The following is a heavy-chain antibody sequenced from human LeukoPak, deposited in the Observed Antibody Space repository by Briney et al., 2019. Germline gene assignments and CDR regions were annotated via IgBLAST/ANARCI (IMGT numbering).Heavy chain of an antibody. D-gene: IGHD5-12*01. CDR2: INQDGSEG. V-gene: IGHV3-7*01. Sequence: GGSLRLSCAASGFTFSNYWMTWVRQAPGKGLEWVAHINQDGSEGHYMDSVKARFAISRDNAKNSLSLQMNSLRAEDTAVYYCVRDGGVSGYDLLDYWGQGTLVTVSS. CDR3: VRDGGVSGYDLLDY. J-gene: IGHJ4*02. CDR1: GFTFSNYW.